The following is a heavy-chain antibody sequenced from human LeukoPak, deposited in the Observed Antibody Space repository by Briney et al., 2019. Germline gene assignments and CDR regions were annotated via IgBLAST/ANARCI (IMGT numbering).Heavy chain of an antibody. Sequence: PSETLSLTCAVYGGSFSGYYWSWIRQPPGKGQEWIGEINHSGSTNYNPSLKSRVTISVDTSKNQFSLKLSSVTAADTAVYYCARGGRQLVRGIDYWGQGTLVTVSS. CDR2: INHSGST. CDR3: ARGGRQLVRGIDY. J-gene: IGHJ4*02. D-gene: IGHD6-6*01. CDR1: GGSFSGYY. V-gene: IGHV4-34*01.